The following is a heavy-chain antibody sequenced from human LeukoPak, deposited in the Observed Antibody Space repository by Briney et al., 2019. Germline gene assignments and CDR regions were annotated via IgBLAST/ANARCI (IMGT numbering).Heavy chain of an antibody. CDR2: ISYDGSNK. J-gene: IGHJ4*02. Sequence: PGRSLRLSCAASGFTFSSYAMHWVRQAPGKGLEWVAVISYDGSNKYYADSVKGRFTISRDNSKNTLYLQMSSLRAEDTAVYYCARDMATGTTGGDYWGQGTLVTVSS. CDR1: GFTFSSYA. V-gene: IGHV3-30*04. CDR3: ARDMATGTTGGDY. D-gene: IGHD1-1*01.